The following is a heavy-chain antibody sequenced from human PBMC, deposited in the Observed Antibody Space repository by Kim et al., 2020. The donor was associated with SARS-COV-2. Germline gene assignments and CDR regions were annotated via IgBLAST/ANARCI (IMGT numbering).Heavy chain of an antibody. V-gene: IGHV4-59*12. CDR3: AREGRYYYDSSGYYYGFDY. D-gene: IGHD3-22*01. CDR1: GGSISSYY. J-gene: IGHJ4*02. CDR2: IYYSGST. Sequence: SETLSLTCTVSGGSISSYYWSWIRQPPGKGLEWIGYIYYSGSTNYNPSLKSRVTISVDTSKNQFSLKLSSVTAADTAMYYCAREGRYYYDSSGYYYGFDYWGQGTLVTVSS.